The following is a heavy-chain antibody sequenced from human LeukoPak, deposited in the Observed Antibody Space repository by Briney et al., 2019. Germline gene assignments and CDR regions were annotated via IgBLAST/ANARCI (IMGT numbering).Heavy chain of an antibody. CDR2: INPNSGGT. CDR3: TRGDYYDSSGYSSWDY. CDR1: GYTFTGNY. V-gene: IGHV1-2*02. J-gene: IGHJ4*02. D-gene: IGHD3-22*01. Sequence: ASVKVSCKASGYTFTGNYMHWVRQAPGQGLEWMGWINPNSGGTNYAQKFQGRVTMTRDTSISTAYMELSRLRSDDTAVYYCTRGDYYDSSGYSSWDYWGQGTLVTVSS.